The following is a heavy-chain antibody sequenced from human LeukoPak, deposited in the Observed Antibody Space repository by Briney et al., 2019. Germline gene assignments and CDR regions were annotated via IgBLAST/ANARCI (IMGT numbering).Heavy chain of an antibody. V-gene: IGHV3-7*01. CDR2: IKYDGSEK. CDR3: ARDIDAAGIFFDY. D-gene: IGHD6-13*01. J-gene: IGHJ4*02. CDR1: GFTFSSYW. Sequence: GGSLRLSCAASGFTFSSYWMGWVRQAPGKGLEWVANIKYDGSEKDYVDSVKGRFTISRDNAKNSLYLQMNSLRAEDTAVYYCARDIDAAGIFFDYWGQGTLVTVSS.